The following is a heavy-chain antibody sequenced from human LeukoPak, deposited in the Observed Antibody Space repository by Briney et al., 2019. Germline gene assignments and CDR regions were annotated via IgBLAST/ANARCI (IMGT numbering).Heavy chain of an antibody. CDR2: ITTSTGKP. CDR1: GYTFTVYS. D-gene: IGHD3-16*01. CDR3: ARDASMINFDY. V-gene: IGHV7-4-1*02. Sequence: GASLKVSCKASGYTFTVYSINWLRQAPGQGLEWMGGITTSTGKPTYAQGFTGRFVFSLDTSVSTTYLHINSLKAEDTAVYYCARDASMINFDYWGQGGLVTVSS. J-gene: IGHJ4*02.